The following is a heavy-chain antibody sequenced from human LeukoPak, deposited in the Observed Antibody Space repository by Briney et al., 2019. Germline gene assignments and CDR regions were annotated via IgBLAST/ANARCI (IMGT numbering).Heavy chain of an antibody. J-gene: IGHJ4*02. D-gene: IGHD3-22*01. Sequence: GGSLRLSCVASGFTFSNFAMSWVRQAPGKGLEWVSGISGGGDTTYYAESVKGRFTISRDNSKNTLFLQMNSLTAEDTAVYYCAKTNGYYDYWGQGTLVAVSS. V-gene: IGHV3-23*01. CDR1: GFTFSNFA. CDR3: AKTNGYYDY. CDR2: ISGGGDTT.